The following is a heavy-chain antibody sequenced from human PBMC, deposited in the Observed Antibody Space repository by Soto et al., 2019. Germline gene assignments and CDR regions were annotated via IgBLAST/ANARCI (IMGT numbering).Heavy chain of an antibody. V-gene: IGHV1-69*13. J-gene: IGHJ6*02. Sequence: GASVKVSCKASVCTFGSYAISWVRQAPGQGLEWMGGIIPIFGTANYAQKFQGRVTTTADESTSTAYMELSSLRSEATDVYYCAETGYSSSWSYYYYYCMDVWCQGTLVTVSS. CDR2: IIPIFGTA. CDR3: AETGYSSSWSYYYYYCMDV. CDR1: VCTFGSYA. D-gene: IGHD6-13*01.